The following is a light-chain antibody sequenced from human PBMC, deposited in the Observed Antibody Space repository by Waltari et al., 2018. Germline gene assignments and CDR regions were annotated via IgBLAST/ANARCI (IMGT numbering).Light chain of an antibody. V-gene: IGKV1-5*03. CDR2: GGS. Sequence: HLTQSPSALSASVGDTVTITCRASEIFGGSLAWYQHKPMKAPRLLIYGGSSLQTGVPSRFSGSGSGTEFTLTIYSLQPDDSATYYCQQYNTYPLTFGGGTKVEVK. J-gene: IGKJ4*01. CDR3: QQYNTYPLT. CDR1: EIFGGS.